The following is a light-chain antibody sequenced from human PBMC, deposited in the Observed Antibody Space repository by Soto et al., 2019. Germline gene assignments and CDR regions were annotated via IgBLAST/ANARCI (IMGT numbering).Light chain of an antibody. J-gene: IGKJ1*01. CDR3: QQYTT. V-gene: IGKV3-20*01. Sequence: EIVLTQSPGTLSLSPGERATLSCRASQSVSSSYLAWYQQKPGQAPRLLIYGATTRATGIPDRFSGSGSGTDFTLTISRLEPEDFAVYYCQQYTTFGQGTKVAIK. CDR2: GAT. CDR1: QSVSSSY.